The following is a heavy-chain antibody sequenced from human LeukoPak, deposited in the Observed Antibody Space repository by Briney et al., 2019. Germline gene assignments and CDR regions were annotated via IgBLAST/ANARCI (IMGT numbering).Heavy chain of an antibody. J-gene: IGHJ4*02. D-gene: IGHD5-18*01. CDR2: IYHSGST. CDR1: GGSISSGGYS. V-gene: IGHV4-30-2*01. Sequence: TLSLTCAVSGGSISSGGYSWSWIRQPPGKGLEWIGYIYHSGSTYYNPSLKSRVTISVDRSKNQFSLKLSSVTAADTAVYYCARVRGAQLWSHYFDYWGQGTLVTVSS. CDR3: ARVRGAQLWSHYFDY.